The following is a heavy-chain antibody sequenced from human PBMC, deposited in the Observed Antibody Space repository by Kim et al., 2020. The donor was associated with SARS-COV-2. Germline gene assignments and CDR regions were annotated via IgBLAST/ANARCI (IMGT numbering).Heavy chain of an antibody. CDR3: GRDVLYSKSSVGAFD. J-gene: IGHJ3*01. D-gene: IGHD6-6*01. V-gene: IGHV3-74*01. CDR2: IHTEGNTA. Sequence: GGSLRLSCAASGFTLSDFWIHWVRQVPGKGLEWVSRIHTEGNTAIYADSVKGRFTISRDHARNTVFLQMHSLRAEDTAVYYCGRDVLYSKSSVGAFD. CDR1: GFTLSDFW.